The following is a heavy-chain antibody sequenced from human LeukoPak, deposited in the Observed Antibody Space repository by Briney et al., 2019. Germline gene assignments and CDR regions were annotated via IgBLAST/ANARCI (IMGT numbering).Heavy chain of an antibody. CDR2: INPNSGGT. CDR1: GFAFSSYA. J-gene: IGHJ4*02. V-gene: IGHV1-2*02. Sequence: GGSLRLSCAASGFAFSSYAMHWVRQAPGQGLEWMGWINPNSGGTNYAQKFQGRVTMTRDTSISTAYMGLSRLRSDDTAVYYCARDLGDPDCSGGSCHTDYWGQGTLVTVSS. CDR3: ARDLGDPDCSGGSCHTDY. D-gene: IGHD2-15*01.